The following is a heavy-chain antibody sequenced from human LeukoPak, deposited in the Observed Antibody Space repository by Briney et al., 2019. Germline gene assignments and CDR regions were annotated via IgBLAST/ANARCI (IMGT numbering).Heavy chain of an antibody. CDR1: GFTFSSYE. Sequence: PGGSLRLSCAASGFTFSSYEMNWVRQAPGKGLEWVSYISSSGSTIYYAVPVKGRFTISRDNAKNSLYLQMNSLRVEDTAVYYCARDGVIYSFDPWGQGTLVTVSS. V-gene: IGHV3-48*03. J-gene: IGHJ5*02. D-gene: IGHD2-21*01. CDR3: ARDGVIYSFDP. CDR2: ISSSGSTI.